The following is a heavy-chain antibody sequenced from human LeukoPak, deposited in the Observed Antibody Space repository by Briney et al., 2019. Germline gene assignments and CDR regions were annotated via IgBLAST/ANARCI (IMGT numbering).Heavy chain of an antibody. V-gene: IGHV3-33*06. CDR3: AKDAQRGFDYSNSLES. Sequence: SGGSRRLSCATSGFTFSHFGMHWVRQAPGKGLEWVAVIWNDGSNKYYGDSVKGRFTISRDNSRNTLYLQMNRLRVEDTAVYYCAKDAQRGFDYSNSLESWGQGTLVIVSS. CDR2: IWNDGSNK. CDR1: GFTFSHFG. D-gene: IGHD4-11*01. J-gene: IGHJ5*01.